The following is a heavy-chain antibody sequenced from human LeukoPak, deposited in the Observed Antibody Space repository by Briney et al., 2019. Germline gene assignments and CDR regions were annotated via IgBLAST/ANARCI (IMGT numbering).Heavy chain of an antibody. CDR2: LYSGGST. J-gene: IGHJ4*02. Sequence: GGSLRLSCAASGFTVSSHYMSWVRQAPGKGLECVSVLYSGGSTYYADSVKGRFTISRDNSKNTLYLQMNSLRAEDTAVYYCAKGDNWNYGPFDYWGQGTLVTVSS. V-gene: IGHV3-53*01. D-gene: IGHD1-7*01. CDR1: GFTVSSHY. CDR3: AKGDNWNYGPFDY.